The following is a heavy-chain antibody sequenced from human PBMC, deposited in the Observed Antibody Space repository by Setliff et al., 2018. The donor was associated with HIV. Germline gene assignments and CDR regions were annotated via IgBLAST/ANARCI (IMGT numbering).Heavy chain of an antibody. Sequence: SETLSLTCTVSGGSIRSDYWSWIRQSPGKGLEWIGYVFYNGDTAYNPSLKSRLTISVDTSKSQFSLKLTSVTAADTAVYYCARQMTIPVGAVTPVDYWGQGVLVTVSS. D-gene: IGHD5-18*01. V-gene: IGHV4-59*08. CDR1: GGSIRSDY. J-gene: IGHJ4*02. CDR3: ARQMTIPVGAVTPVDY. CDR2: VFYNGDT.